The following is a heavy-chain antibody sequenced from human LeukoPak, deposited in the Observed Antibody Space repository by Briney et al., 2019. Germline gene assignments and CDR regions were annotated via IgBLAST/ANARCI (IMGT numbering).Heavy chain of an antibody. CDR1: GFTFSSYS. J-gene: IGHJ3*02. D-gene: IGHD4-23*01. CDR2: ISSSSSTI. Sequence: GGSLRLSCAASGFTFSSYSMNWVRQAPGKGLEWVSYISSSSSTIYYADSVKGRFTISRDNAKNSLYLQMNSLRAEDTAVYYCASPGGNSDDAFGIWGQGTMVTVSS. CDR3: ASPGGNSDDAFGI. V-gene: IGHV3-48*04.